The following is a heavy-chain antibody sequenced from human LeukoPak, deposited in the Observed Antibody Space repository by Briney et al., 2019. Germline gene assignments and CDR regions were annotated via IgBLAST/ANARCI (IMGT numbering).Heavy chain of an antibody. Sequence: ASVKVSCKASGYTFTSYDINWVRQATGQGLEWMGWMNPNSGNTGSAQKFQGSVTMTRNTSTATAYMELSSLKSEDTAVYYCARVNTYYYGSGVSRAFHMWGQGTMVTVSS. CDR2: MNPNSGNT. J-gene: IGHJ3*02. D-gene: IGHD3-10*01. CDR1: GYTFTSYD. V-gene: IGHV1-8*01. CDR3: ARVNTYYYGSGVSRAFHM.